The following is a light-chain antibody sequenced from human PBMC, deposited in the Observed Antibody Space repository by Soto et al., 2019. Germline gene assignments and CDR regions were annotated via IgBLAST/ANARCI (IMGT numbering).Light chain of an antibody. CDR1: SSDVGGYNY. Sequence: QSVLTQPPSASGSPGQSVTISCTGTSSDVGGYNYVSWYQQHPGKAPKLIIYEVSKRPSGVPDRFSGSKSGNTASLTVSGLQAEDEADYYCSSYAGSKNLVFGGGTKFTVL. V-gene: IGLV2-8*01. CDR3: SSYAGSKNLV. J-gene: IGLJ2*01. CDR2: EVS.